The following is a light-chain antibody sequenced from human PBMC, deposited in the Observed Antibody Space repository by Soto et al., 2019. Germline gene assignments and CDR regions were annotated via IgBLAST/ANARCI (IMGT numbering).Light chain of an antibody. Sequence: EIVMTQSTATLSVSPGERANLSCRASQSVGSNLAWYQQKPGQAPRLLIYGASTRATGIPARFSGSGSGTEFTLTISSLQSEDFAIYFCQQYNNWPPDRTFGQGTKVEIK. CDR3: QQYNNWPPDRT. J-gene: IGKJ1*01. CDR2: GAS. V-gene: IGKV3-15*01. CDR1: QSVGSN.